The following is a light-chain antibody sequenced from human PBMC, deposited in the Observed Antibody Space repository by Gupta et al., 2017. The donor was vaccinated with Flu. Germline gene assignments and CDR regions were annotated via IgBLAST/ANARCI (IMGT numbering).Light chain of an antibody. CDR1: QRLGSGVGTTF. Sequence: PVTLGQPGSMSFRSTQRLGSGVGTTFVWWFLQRPGQSPRRLIYDVSNRDNGAPDRFSGSGSGSDFTLRSSRGEAEDVGVYYRKQGTPSWTFGQGTKVEIK. CDR3: KQGTPSWT. J-gene: IGKJ1*01. CDR2: DVS. V-gene: IGKV2-30*01.